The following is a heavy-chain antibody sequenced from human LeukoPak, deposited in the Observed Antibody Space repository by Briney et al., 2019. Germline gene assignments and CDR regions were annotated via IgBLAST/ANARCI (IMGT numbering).Heavy chain of an antibody. CDR2: IYYSGST. J-gene: IGHJ4*02. V-gene: IGHV4-39*07. CDR3: ARGGPRWQLVLVPFDY. Sequence: SETLSLTCTVSGGSISSSSYYWGWIRQPPGKGLEWIGSIYYSGSTYYNPSLKSRVTISVDTSKNQFSLKLSSVTAADTAVYYCARGGPRWQLVLVPFDYWGQGTLVTVSS. CDR1: GGSISSSSYY. D-gene: IGHD6-6*01.